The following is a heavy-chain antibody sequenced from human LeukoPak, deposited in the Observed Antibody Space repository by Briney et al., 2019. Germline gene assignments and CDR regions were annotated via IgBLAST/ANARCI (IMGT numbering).Heavy chain of an antibody. CDR1: GYSFTSYW. V-gene: IGHV5-51*01. CDR2: IYPGDSDT. D-gene: IGHD3-3*02. CDR3: ARRRDSMLYYMDV. J-gene: IGHJ6*03. Sequence: GESLQISCQGSGYSFTSYWIGWVRQLPGKGLEWMGIIYPGDSDTRYSPSFQGQVTISADKSISTAYLQWSSLKASDTAMYYCARRRDSMLYYMDVWGKGTTVTVSS.